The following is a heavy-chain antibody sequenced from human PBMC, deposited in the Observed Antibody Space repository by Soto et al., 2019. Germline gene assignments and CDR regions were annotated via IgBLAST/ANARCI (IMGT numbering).Heavy chain of an antibody. V-gene: IGHV4-61*01. CDR2: IYYSGST. CDR1: GGYVSSGSYY. Sequence: PSETLSLTCTVSGGYVSSGSYYWSWIRQPPGKGLEWIGYIYYSGSTNYNPSLRSRVTMSLDTSKNHFSLKLNSVTAADTAVYYCARFNSGSYYEAFDIWGQGTMVTVSS. D-gene: IGHD1-26*01. CDR3: ARFNSGSYYEAFDI. J-gene: IGHJ3*02.